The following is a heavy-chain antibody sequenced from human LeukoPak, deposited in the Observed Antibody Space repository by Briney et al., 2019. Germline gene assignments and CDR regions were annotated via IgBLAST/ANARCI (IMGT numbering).Heavy chain of an antibody. Sequence: PSDTLSLTCTASGGSISSYYWSWVRQPPGKGLEYIGYIQHSGSTNYNPTLKGRVPMSVATSKNQFSLKLRTVAAADTAEYYCVKLESRDGYTYFDYWGQGTLVTVFS. D-gene: IGHD5-24*01. CDR3: VKLESRDGYTYFDY. J-gene: IGHJ4*02. CDR1: GGSISSYY. CDR2: IQHSGST. V-gene: IGHV4-59*08.